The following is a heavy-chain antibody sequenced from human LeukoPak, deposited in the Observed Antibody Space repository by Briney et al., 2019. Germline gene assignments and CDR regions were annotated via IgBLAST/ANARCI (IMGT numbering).Heavy chain of an antibody. Sequence: GGSLRLSCAASGFTFSSYSMNWVRQAPGKGLEWVSYISSSSSTIYYADSVKGRFTISRDNAKNSLYLQTNSLRDEDTAVYYCARDQDPDYYDSSGYYYWGQGTLVTVSS. CDR1: GFTFSSYS. CDR2: ISSSSSTI. V-gene: IGHV3-48*02. CDR3: ARDQDPDYYDSSGYYY. D-gene: IGHD3-22*01. J-gene: IGHJ4*02.